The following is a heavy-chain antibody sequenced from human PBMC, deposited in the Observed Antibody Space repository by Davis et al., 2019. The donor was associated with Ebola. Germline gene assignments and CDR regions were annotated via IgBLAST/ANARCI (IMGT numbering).Heavy chain of an antibody. CDR1: GGSFSGYY. Sequence: SETLSLTCAVYGGSFSGYYWSWIRQPPGKGLEWIGEINHSGSTNYSPSLKSRVTISVDTSKNQFSLKLSSVTAADTAVYYCARADSIVGAMDYWGQGTLVTVSS. J-gene: IGHJ4*02. D-gene: IGHD1-26*01. CDR2: INHSGST. V-gene: IGHV4-34*01. CDR3: ARADSIVGAMDY.